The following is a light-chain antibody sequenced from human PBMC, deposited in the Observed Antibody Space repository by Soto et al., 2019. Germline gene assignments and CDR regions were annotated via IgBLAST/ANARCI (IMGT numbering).Light chain of an antibody. V-gene: IGLV2-14*03. CDR2: HVT. Sequence: QSALTQPASVSGSPGQSITISCTGTSSDIGHYDYVSWYQQHPGKAPKLMIYHVTYRPSGVSNRYSGSKSGNYASLTISGLQADDEADYYCCSLTTSHTYVFGSGTKVTV. CDR3: CSLTTSHTYV. CDR1: SSDIGHYDY. J-gene: IGLJ1*01.